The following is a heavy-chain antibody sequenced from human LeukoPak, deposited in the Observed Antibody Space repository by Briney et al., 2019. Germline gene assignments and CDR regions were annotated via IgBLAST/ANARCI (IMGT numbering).Heavy chain of an antibody. CDR2: ISTYNGNT. V-gene: IGHV1-18*01. D-gene: IGHD1-1*01. Sequence: ASVKVSCKDSGGTFSSYAISWVRQAPGQGLEWMGWISTYNGNTNYAQKLQDRVTMTTDTSTSTAYMELRSLRSDDTAMYYCARRLERHHDFDYWGQGTLVTVSS. CDR1: GGTFSSYA. J-gene: IGHJ4*02. CDR3: ARRLERHHDFDY.